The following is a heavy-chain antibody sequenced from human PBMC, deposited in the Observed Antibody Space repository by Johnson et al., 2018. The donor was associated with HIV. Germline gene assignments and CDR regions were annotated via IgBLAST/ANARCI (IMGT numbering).Heavy chain of an antibody. CDR2: IRYDGSNK. Sequence: QMLLVESGGGVVQPGGSLRLSCAASGFTFSSYGMHWVRQAPGKGLEWVAFIRYDGSNKYYADSVKGRFTISRDNSTNTLYLQMNSLRAEDTAVYYCAREAWGFGERVDAFDIWGQGTMVTVSS. V-gene: IGHV3-30*02. CDR3: AREAWGFGERVDAFDI. J-gene: IGHJ3*02. CDR1: GFTFSSYG. D-gene: IGHD3-10*01.